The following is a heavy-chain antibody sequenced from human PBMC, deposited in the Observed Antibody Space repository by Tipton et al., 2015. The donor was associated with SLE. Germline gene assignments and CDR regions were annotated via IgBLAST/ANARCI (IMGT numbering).Heavy chain of an antibody. CDR1: SYSISSGYF. CDR3: ARHDRGRNAYDM. CDR2: GSHNGPT. V-gene: IGHV4-38-2*01. Sequence: TLSLTCLVSSYSISSGYFWGWIRQPPGKGLEWIGRGSHNGPTYYHSSFVSRVAISAVTSKKQVSLKATSVTAADTAIYFCARHDRGRNAYDMWGQGTMVIVSS. J-gene: IGHJ3*02. D-gene: IGHD3-16*01.